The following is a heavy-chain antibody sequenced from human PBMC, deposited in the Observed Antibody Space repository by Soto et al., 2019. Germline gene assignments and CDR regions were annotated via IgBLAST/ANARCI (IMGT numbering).Heavy chain of an antibody. CDR1: GFTFSSYA. V-gene: IGHV3-23*01. D-gene: IGHD1-26*01. CDR3: ANGFSRWELLRSPFFDY. J-gene: IGHJ4*02. Sequence: PGGSLRLSCAASGFTFSSYAMSWVRQAPGKGLEWVSAISGSGGSTYYADSVKGRFTISRDNSKNTLYLQMNSLGAEDTAVYYCANGFSRWELLRSPFFDYWGQGTLVTVSS. CDR2: ISGSGGST.